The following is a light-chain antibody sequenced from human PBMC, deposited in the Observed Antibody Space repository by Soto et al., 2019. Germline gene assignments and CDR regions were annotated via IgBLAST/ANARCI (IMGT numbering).Light chain of an antibody. CDR3: CSYAGSITYV. CDR2: EVS. CDR1: SSDVGSDNL. V-gene: IGLV2-23*02. J-gene: IGLJ1*01. Sequence: QSALTQPASVSGSPGQSIIISCTGTSSDVGSDNLVSWYQQHPGKAPKFIIYEVSQRPAGVSYRFSGSKSGNTAYLTISGLQAEDEADYYCCSYAGSITYVFGTGTKVTVL.